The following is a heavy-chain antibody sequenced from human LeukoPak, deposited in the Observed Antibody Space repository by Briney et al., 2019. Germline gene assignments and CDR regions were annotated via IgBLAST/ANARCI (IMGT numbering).Heavy chain of an antibody. D-gene: IGHD5-12*01. CDR3: ARYSGSFPGWLDP. J-gene: IGHJ5*02. CDR1: GLTFSSSW. Sequence: GGSLRLSCAASGLTFSSSWMNWVRQAPGKGLEWVANINPAGSQKDYVDSVKGRFTTSRDNAKNSVFLQMNSLRAEDTAVYYCARYSGSFPGWLDPWGPGTLVTVSP. CDR2: INPAGSQK. V-gene: IGHV3-7*01.